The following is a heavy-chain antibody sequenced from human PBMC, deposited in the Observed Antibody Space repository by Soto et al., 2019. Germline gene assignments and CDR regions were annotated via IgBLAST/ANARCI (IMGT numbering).Heavy chain of an antibody. CDR1: GGSFSGYY. CDR2: INHSGST. Sequence: SETLSLTCAVYGGSFSGYYWSWIRQPPGKGLEWIGEINHSGSTNYNPSLKSRVTISVDTSKNQFSLKLSSVTAADTAVYYCASGGVAGTSWAYYFDYWGQGTLVTVSS. D-gene: IGHD6-19*01. J-gene: IGHJ4*02. V-gene: IGHV4-34*01. CDR3: ASGGVAGTSWAYYFDY.